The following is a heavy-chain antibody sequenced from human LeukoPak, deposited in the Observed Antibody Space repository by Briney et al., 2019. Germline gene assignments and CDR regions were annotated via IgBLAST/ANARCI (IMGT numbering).Heavy chain of an antibody. J-gene: IGHJ4*02. Sequence: ASVTVSCKASGYTFTSYGISWVRQAPGQGLEWMGWISAYNGNTNYAQKLQGRVTMTTDTSTSTAYMELRSLRSDDTAMYYCARSVGRFLNYDILTGYSGPTNHADYWGQGTLVTVSS. CDR2: ISAYNGNT. V-gene: IGHV1-18*01. CDR1: GYTFTSYG. CDR3: ARSVGRFLNYDILTGYSGPTNHADY. D-gene: IGHD3-9*01.